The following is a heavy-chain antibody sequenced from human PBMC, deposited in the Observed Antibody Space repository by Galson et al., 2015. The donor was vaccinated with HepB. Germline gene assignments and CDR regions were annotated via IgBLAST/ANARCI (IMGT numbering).Heavy chain of an antibody. J-gene: IGHJ5*02. Sequence: SLRLSCAASGFTFSRYAMHWVRQAPGKGLEWVGRIKSKTDGGTTDYAAPVKGRFTISRDDSKNTLYLQMNSLKTEDTAVYYCTTDLAPLLGELSLHPELDPWGQGTLVTVSS. D-gene: IGHD3-16*02. CDR1: GFTFSRYA. V-gene: IGHV3-15*01. CDR2: IKSKTDGGTT. CDR3: TTDLAPLLGELSLHPELDP.